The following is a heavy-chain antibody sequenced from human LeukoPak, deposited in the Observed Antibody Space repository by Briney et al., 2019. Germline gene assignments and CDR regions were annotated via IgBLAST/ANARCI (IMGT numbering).Heavy chain of an antibody. CDR2: ISYDGSNK. CDR3: AKDDGGSVTTTDFEY. Sequence: GGSLRLSCAASGFTVSSNYMSWVRQAPGKGLEWVAVISYDGSNKYYADSVKGRFTISRDNSKNTLYLQMNSLRAEDTAVYFCAKDDGGSVTTTDFEYWGQGTLVTVSS. J-gene: IGHJ4*02. CDR1: GFTVSSNY. D-gene: IGHD4-17*01. V-gene: IGHV3-30*18.